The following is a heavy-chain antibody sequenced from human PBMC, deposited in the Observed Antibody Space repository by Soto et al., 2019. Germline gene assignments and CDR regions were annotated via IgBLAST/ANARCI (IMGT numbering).Heavy chain of an antibody. D-gene: IGHD4-4*01. CDR1: VFSFRTYG. J-gene: IGHJ6*02. V-gene: IGHV3-33*06. CDR3: TKDRSNNLDGMDV. CDR2: IWYDGSDK. Sequence: VGSLRLSCASSVFSFRTYGMHCVRHSPGKWLEWVAVIWYDGSDKYYADSVKGRFTISRDNSKNTLFLQLNSLRAEDTAVYYCTKDRSNNLDGMDVWGQGTTVTVSS.